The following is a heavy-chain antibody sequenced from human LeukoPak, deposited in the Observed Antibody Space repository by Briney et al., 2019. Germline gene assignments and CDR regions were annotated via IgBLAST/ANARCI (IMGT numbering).Heavy chain of an antibody. Sequence: SETLSLTCTVSGGSISSYYWSWIRQPPGKGLEWIGYIYYTGSTNYNPSLKSRVTISVDPSMNQFSLRLTSVTAADTAVYYCARVGDYDILTGYRPDNWSDPWGQGMMVTVSS. J-gene: IGHJ5*02. CDR1: GGSISSYY. CDR2: IYYTGST. CDR3: ARVGDYDILTGYRPDNWSDP. V-gene: IGHV4-59*01. D-gene: IGHD3-9*01.